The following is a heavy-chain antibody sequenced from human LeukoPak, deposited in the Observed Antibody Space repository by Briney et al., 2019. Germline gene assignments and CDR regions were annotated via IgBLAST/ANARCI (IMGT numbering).Heavy chain of an antibody. CDR3: PRVRFGESLPHDY. CDR2: IKQDGSGK. J-gene: IGHJ4*02. D-gene: IGHD3-10*01. CDR1: GFTFSSYW. Sequence: GGSLRLSCAASGFTFSSYWMSWVRQAPGKGLEWVANIKQDGSGKYYVDSVKGRFTISRDNAKNSLYLQMNSLRAEDTAVYSCPRVRFGESLPHDYWGPGTLVTVSS. V-gene: IGHV3-7*01.